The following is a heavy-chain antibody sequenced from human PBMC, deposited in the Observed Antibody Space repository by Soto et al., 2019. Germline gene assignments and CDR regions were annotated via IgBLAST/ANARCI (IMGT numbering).Heavy chain of an antibody. CDR1: GYTFTSDG. V-gene: IGHV1-18*01. D-gene: IGHD2-15*01. CDR2: ISAYNGNT. CDR3: ARVTDIVVVVAATWFDP. J-gene: IGHJ5*02. Sequence: ASVKVSCKASGYTFTSDGISWVRQAPGQGLEWMGWISAYNGNTNYAQKLQGRVTMTTDTSTSTAYMELRSLRSDDTAVYYCARVTDIVVVVAATWFDPWGQGTLVTVSS.